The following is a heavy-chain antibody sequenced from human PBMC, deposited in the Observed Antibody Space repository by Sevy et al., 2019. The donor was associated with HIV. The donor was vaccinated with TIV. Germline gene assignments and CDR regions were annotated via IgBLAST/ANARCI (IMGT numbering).Heavy chain of an antibody. D-gene: IGHD3-16*01. J-gene: IGHJ4*02. V-gene: IGHV3-74*01. CDR2: MNEDGSVT. CDR1: GFSITSYW. Sequence: GGSLRLSCAGSGFSITSYWMHWVRQAPGKGLVWVSRMNEDGSVTNHADSVRGRFTISRDIAKNTLYLQMNSLSVDDTAVYYWVKDFGGPTDYWGQGNVVTVSS. CDR3: VKDFGGPTDY.